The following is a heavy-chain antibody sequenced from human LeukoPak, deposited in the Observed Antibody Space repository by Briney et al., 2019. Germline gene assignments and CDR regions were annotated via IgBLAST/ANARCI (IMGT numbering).Heavy chain of an antibody. CDR1: GCSISSSRYY. Sequence: ETLSLSCTASGCSISSSRYYWGWMRQRPGKGLVWIGSSYYSGSTYYNPSLKSRITISVDTSKNQFSMKMSSVTAADTAVYYCARVEYCGGGSCYPGVGYYYYYMDVWGKGTMVTVSS. J-gene: IGHJ6*03. V-gene: IGHV4-39*07. D-gene: IGHD2-15*01. CDR2: SYYSGST. CDR3: ARVEYCGGGSCYPGVGYYYYYMDV.